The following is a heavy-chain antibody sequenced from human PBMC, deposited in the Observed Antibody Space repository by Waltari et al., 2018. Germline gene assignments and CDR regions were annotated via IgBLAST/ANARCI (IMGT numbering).Heavy chain of an antibody. CDR1: GGSISSSSAY. J-gene: IGHJ3*02. CDR2: IYYSGST. D-gene: IGHD6-6*01. Sequence: QLQLQESGPGLVKPSETLSLTCTVSGGSISSSSAYWGWIRQHPGKGLEWIGSIYYSGSTYYNPSLKSRVTISVDTSKNQFSLKLSSVTAADTAVYYCARDFRGRIIAARLGAFDIWGQGTMVTVSS. V-gene: IGHV4-39*07. CDR3: ARDFRGRIIAARLGAFDI.